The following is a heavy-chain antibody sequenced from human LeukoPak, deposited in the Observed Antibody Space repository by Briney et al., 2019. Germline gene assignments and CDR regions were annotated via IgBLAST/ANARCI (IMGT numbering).Heavy chain of an antibody. J-gene: IGHJ4*02. CDR2: IYYSGST. D-gene: IGHD6-13*01. Sequence: SETLSLTCTVSGGSISSSSYYWGWIRQPPGKGLEWIGSIYYSGSTYYNPSLKSRVTISVDTSKNQFSLKLSSVTAADTAVYYCARVGIAAAGYYFDYWGQGTLVTVSS. CDR3: ARVGIAAAGYYFDY. V-gene: IGHV4-39*07. CDR1: GGSISSSSYY.